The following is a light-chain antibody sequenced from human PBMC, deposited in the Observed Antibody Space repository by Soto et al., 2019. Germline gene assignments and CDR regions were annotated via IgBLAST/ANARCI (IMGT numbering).Light chain of an antibody. CDR2: AAS. CDR3: QQRKDYPFT. Sequence: ESQMTQSPSTLSGSVGDRVTITCRASHDISSYLTWYQQKPGKAPTVLIYAASTLQGGVPSRFSGSGSGTEFTLTISSLQSEDFASYYCQQRKDYPFTFGRGTRVEI. V-gene: IGKV1-9*01. J-gene: IGKJ5*01. CDR1: HDISSY.